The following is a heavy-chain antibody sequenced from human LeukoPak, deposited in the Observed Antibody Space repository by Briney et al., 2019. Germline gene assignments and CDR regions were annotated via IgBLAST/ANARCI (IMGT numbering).Heavy chain of an antibody. CDR3: ARDSLGVAATLNWFDP. J-gene: IGHJ5*02. CDR2: TYYRSKWYN. CDR1: GDSVSSNSAA. Sequence: SQTLSLTCAISGDSVSSNSAAWNRIRQSPSRGLEWLGRTYYRSKWYNDYAVSVKSRITINPDTSKNQFSLQLNSVTPEDTAVYYCARDSLGVAATLNWFDPWGQGTLVTVSS. V-gene: IGHV6-1*01. D-gene: IGHD2-15*01.